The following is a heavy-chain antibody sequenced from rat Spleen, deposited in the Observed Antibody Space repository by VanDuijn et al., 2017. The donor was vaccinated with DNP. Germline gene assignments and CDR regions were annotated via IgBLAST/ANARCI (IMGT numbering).Heavy chain of an antibody. J-gene: IGHJ2*01. CDR1: GFTFGDYA. CDR3: AIDLSTGRV. V-gene: IGHV5-17*01. Sequence: EVQLVESGGGLVQPGNSLKLSCAASGFTFGDYAMAWVRQSPQKGLEWVATINTDGRNTYYGDSVKGRFTISRDNARTIVYLQMDSLWSEDTATYFCAIDLSTGRVWGQGVMVTVSS. CDR2: INTDGRNT. D-gene: IGHD4-1*01.